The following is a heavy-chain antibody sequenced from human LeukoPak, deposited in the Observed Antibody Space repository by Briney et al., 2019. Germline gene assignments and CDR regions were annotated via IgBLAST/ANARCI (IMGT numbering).Heavy chain of an antibody. Sequence: PSETLSLPCTISGGSISSYYWSWIRQPAGKGLEWIGRIYTSGSTNYNPSLKSRVTMSVDTSKNQFSLKLSSVTAADTAVYYCARGPMTTVVTRGGAFDIWGQGTMVTVSS. D-gene: IGHD4-17*01. CDR2: IYTSGST. V-gene: IGHV4-4*07. J-gene: IGHJ3*02. CDR3: ARGPMTTVVTRGGAFDI. CDR1: GGSISSYY.